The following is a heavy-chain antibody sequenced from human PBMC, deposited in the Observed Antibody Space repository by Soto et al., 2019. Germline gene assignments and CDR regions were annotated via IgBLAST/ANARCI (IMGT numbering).Heavy chain of an antibody. D-gene: IGHD3-3*01. Sequence: PGGSLRLSCAASRFTFSNAWMTWVRKAPGKGLEWVGRIKRKTDGGTTDYAAPVKGRFTISRDDSKNTLYLQMNSLKTEDTAVYYCSTDLVVSIFGVVIRNDAFDIWGHGTMVTVSS. CDR3: STDLVVSIFGVVIRNDAFDI. J-gene: IGHJ3*02. CDR2: IKRKTDGGTT. V-gene: IGHV3-15*01. CDR1: RFTFSNAW.